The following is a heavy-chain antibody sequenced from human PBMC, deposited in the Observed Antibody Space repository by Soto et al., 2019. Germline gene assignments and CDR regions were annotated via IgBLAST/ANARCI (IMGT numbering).Heavy chain of an antibody. CDR1: GGSISSFY. CDR2: IYYSGST. Sequence: QVQLQESGPGLVKPSETLSLTCTVSGGSISSFYWSWIRQPPGKGLEWIAYIYYSGSTNYNPSLKSRVTISVDTSKNQFSLKMSSVTAADTAVYYCARDGGARDAFDIWGQGTVVTVSS. CDR3: ARDGGARDAFDI. J-gene: IGHJ3*02. V-gene: IGHV4-59*12. D-gene: IGHD2-15*01.